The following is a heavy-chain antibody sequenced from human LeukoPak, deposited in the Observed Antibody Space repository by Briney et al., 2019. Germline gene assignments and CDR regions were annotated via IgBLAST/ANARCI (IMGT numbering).Heavy chain of an antibody. CDR2: IYYSGST. J-gene: IGHJ5*02. CDR1: GVSISSYY. D-gene: IGHD3-10*01. Sequence: PSETLSLTCTVSGVSISSYYWSWIRQPPGKGLEWIGYIYYSGSTNYNPSLKSRVTISVDTSKNQFSLKLSSVTAADTAVYYCARETQGRWFDPWGQGTLVTVSS. V-gene: IGHV4-59*01. CDR3: ARETQGRWFDP.